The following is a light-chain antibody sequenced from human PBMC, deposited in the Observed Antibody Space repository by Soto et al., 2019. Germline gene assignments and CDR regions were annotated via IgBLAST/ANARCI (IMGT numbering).Light chain of an antibody. V-gene: IGLV2-23*02. Sequence: QSVLTQPASVSGSPGQSITISCTGTSSDIGGYDLVSWYRQHPGKAPKLIIYEVSKRPSGFPPRFSGSKSGNTASLTISGLQAEDEADYYCCSYAGSSDVFGPGTKVTVL. CDR3: CSYAGSSDV. J-gene: IGLJ1*01. CDR2: EVS. CDR1: SSDIGGYDL.